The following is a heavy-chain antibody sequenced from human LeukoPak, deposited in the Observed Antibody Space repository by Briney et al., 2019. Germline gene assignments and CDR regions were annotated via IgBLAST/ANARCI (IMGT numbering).Heavy chain of an antibody. J-gene: IGHJ4*02. CDR2: ISSSSSYI. V-gene: IGHV3-21*01. Sequence: GGSLRLSCAASGFTFISYSMNWVRQAPGKGLEWVSSISSSSSYIYYADSVKGRFTISRDNAKNSLYLQMNSLRAEDTAVYYCASNSVGAGDYWGQGTLVTVSS. CDR1: GFTFISYS. CDR3: ASNSVGAGDY. D-gene: IGHD1-26*01.